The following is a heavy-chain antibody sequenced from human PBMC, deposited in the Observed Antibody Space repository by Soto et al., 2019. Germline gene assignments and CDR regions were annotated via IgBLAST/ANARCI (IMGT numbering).Heavy chain of an antibody. D-gene: IGHD1-1*01. Sequence: QITLKESSPTLVKPTQTLTLTCSFSGFSLYSGGVGVGWIRQPPGKALEWLALLYWDETRRYNPSLGNTLTIAKDTSENLVVLTMTDMGPVDTGTYFCAHSTTNTYFDVWGKGTTVTVSS. J-gene: IGHJ6*04. V-gene: IGHV2-5*02. CDR2: LYWDETR. CDR1: GFSLYSGGVG. CDR3: AHSTTNTYFDV.